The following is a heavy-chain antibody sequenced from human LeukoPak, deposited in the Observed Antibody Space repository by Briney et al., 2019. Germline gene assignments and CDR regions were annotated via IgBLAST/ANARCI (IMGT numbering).Heavy chain of an antibody. D-gene: IGHD7-27*01. J-gene: IGHJ4*02. Sequence: SETLSLTCTVSGYSISSDYYWGWVRQPPGKGLEWIGSIYHTGGTYYKPSLKSRVTISVDTSKNQFSLKLSSVTAADTAVYFCARGFRGDNFDYWGQGTLVTVSS. CDR2: IYHTGGT. CDR1: GYSISSDYY. V-gene: IGHV4-38-2*02. CDR3: ARGFRGDNFDY.